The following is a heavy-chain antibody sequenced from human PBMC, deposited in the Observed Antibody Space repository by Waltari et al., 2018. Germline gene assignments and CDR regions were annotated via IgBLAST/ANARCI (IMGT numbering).Heavy chain of an antibody. CDR3: ARAEDEYCSSTSCYPFDY. V-gene: IGHV1-69*12. Sequence: QVQLVQSGAEVKKPGSSVKVSCKASGGTFSSYAISWVRQAPGQGLEWMGGIIPIFGPANYAQKFQGRVTITADESTSTAYMELSSLRSEDTAVYYCARAEDEYCSSTSCYPFDYWGQGTLVTVSS. CDR1: GGTFSSYA. J-gene: IGHJ4*02. CDR2: IIPIFGPA. D-gene: IGHD2-2*01.